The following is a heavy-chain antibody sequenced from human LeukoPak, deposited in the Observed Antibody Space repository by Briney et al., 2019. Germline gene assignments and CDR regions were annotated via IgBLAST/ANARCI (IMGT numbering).Heavy chain of an antibody. D-gene: IGHD3-10*01. V-gene: IGHV3-11*04. CDR3: TREDYYYSSGH. CDR1: GFTFTDHC. J-gene: IGHJ4*02. Sequence: GGSLRLSCAASGFTFTDHCMSWVRQAPGKGREWVSYISSGGDIIYYADSAKGRFTISRDNAKNSLFLQMNSLRAEDTAVYYCTREDYYYSSGHWAQGTLVTVSS. CDR2: ISSGGDII.